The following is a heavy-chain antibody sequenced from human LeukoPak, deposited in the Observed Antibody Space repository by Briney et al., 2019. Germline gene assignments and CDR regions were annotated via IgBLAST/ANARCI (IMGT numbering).Heavy chain of an antibody. CDR1: GYSFTSYW. CDR3: ARRSSQVDYDSSGYSDY. D-gene: IGHD3-22*01. CDR2: IYPGDSDT. Sequence: GESLKISCKGSGYSFTSYWIGWVRQMPGEGLEWMGIIYPGDSDTRYSPSFQGQVTISADKSISTAYLQWSSLKASDTAMYYCARRSSQVDYDSSGYSDYWGQGTLVTVSS. V-gene: IGHV5-51*01. J-gene: IGHJ4*02.